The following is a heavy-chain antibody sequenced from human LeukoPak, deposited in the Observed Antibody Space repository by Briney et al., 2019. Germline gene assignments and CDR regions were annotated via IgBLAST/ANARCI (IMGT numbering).Heavy chain of an antibody. D-gene: IGHD1-26*01. CDR1: GGSISSSSYY. CDR2: IYYSGST. J-gene: IGHJ4*02. CDR3: ARAAYSGSYHSDY. V-gene: IGHV4-61*01. Sequence: PSETLSLTCTVSGGSISSSSYYWNWIRQPPGKGLEWIGYIYYSGSTNYSPSLKSRVTISVDTSKNQFSLKLSSVTAADTAVYYCARAAYSGSYHSDYWGQGTLVTVSS.